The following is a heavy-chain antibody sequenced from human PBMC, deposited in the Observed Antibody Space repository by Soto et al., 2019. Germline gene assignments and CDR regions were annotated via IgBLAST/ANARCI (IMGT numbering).Heavy chain of an antibody. CDR1: GGSISSGGYY. CDR3: ARAAHYSSPFRWFDP. D-gene: IGHD6-13*01. CDR2: IYYSGST. V-gene: IGHV4-31*03. J-gene: IGHJ5*02. Sequence: PSETLSLTCTVSGGSISSGGYYWSWIRQHPGKGLEWIGYIYYSGSTYYNPSLKGRVTISVDTSKNQFSLKLSSVTAADTAVYYCARAAHYSSPFRWFDPWGQGTLVTVSS.